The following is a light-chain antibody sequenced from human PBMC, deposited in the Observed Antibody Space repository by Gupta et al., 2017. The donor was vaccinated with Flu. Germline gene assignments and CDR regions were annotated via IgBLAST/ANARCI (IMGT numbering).Light chain of an antibody. V-gene: IGLV3-25*03. CDR3: QAADNSGTDVL. J-gene: IGLJ3*02. CDR2: QDI. Sequence: SYQLTHPPSVSVSPGQRATITCSGDPLSPQYCYWYQQEPGQAPVLVIFQDIERPSGIPERFSGSNSGTTVILTISGVRAEDEAAYYCQAADNSGTDVLFGGGTKLTV. CDR1: PLSPQY.